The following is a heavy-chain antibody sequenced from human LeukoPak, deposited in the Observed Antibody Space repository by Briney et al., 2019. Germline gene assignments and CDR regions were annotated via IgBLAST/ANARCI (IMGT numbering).Heavy chain of an antibody. Sequence: GGSLRLSCAASGFTFSSYAMSWVRQAPGKGLEWVSAISGSGGSTYYADSVKGRFTISRDNSRNTLYLQMNSLRAEDTAVYYCAKVLAESGFSSGWSRGFDYWGQGTLVTVSS. D-gene: IGHD6-19*01. CDR2: ISGSGGST. J-gene: IGHJ4*02. CDR1: GFTFSSYA. CDR3: AKVLAESGFSSGWSRGFDY. V-gene: IGHV3-23*01.